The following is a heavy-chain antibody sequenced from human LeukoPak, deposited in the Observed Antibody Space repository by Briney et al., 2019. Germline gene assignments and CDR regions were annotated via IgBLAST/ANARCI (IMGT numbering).Heavy chain of an antibody. J-gene: IGHJ4*02. Sequence: PSQTLSLTCTVSGGSISSGSYYWSWIRQPAGKGLEWIGRIYTGGSTNYNPSLKSRVTISVDTSKNQFSLKLSSVTAADTAVYYCARDHDYLDYWGQGTLVTVSS. CDR1: GGSISSGSYY. CDR3: ARDHDYLDY. V-gene: IGHV4-61*02. CDR2: IYTGGST.